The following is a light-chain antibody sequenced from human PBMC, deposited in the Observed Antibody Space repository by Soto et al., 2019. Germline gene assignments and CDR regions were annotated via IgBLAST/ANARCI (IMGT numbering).Light chain of an antibody. CDR2: GAS. V-gene: IGKV1-9*01. Sequence: DIQLTQSPSFLSASVGDRVTITCRASQGISNNLAWYQHNPGKPPKLLIYGASTLQSGVPSRFSGSGSGTEFALTIISLQPEDFATYYCQQLNNYPRSLTFGGGTKVEIK. J-gene: IGKJ4*01. CDR3: QQLNNYPRSLT. CDR1: QGISNN.